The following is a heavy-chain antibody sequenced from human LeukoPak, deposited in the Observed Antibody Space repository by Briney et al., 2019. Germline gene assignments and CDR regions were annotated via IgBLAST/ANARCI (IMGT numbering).Heavy chain of an antibody. CDR3: AKYSSSFYYFDY. CDR2: IRYDGSNK. D-gene: IGHD6-13*01. J-gene: IGHJ4*02. V-gene: IGHV3-30*02. Sequence: GGSLRLSCAASGFTFSSSGMHWVRQAPGKGLEWVAFIRYDGSNKYYADSVKGRFTISRDNSKNTLYLQMNSLRAEDTAVYYCAKYSSSFYYFDYWGQGTLVTVSS. CDR1: GFTFSSSG.